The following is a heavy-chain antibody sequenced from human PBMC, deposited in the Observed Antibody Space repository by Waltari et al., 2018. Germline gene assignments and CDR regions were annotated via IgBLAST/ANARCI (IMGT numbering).Heavy chain of an antibody. CDR1: GFIFGGYG. CDR3: AKYTGSPTYGLDV. Sequence: QVQMVESGGGVVQPGRSLRLSCAASGFIFGGYGMHWVRQAPGKGLEWVAVIWFDGSKKYYGDSVKGRFTVSRDDSKNTLYLQMDSLRAEDTAVYYCAKYTGSPTYGLDVWGRGTMVTVSS. D-gene: IGHD1-26*01. CDR2: IWFDGSKK. J-gene: IGHJ3*01. V-gene: IGHV3-33*06.